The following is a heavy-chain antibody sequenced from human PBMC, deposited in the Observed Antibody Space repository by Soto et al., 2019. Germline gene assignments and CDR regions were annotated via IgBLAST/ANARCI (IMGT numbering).Heavy chain of an antibody. Sequence: APVKVSCKASWGTFTRYGISWGGQAPGQGLEWMGGIIPIFGTANYAQKFQGRVTITADESTSTAYMELSSLRSEDTAVYYCARVYLGGLFDDWGKGTLVTVSS. V-gene: IGHV1-69*13. CDR2: IIPIFGTA. D-gene: IGHD3-16*01. J-gene: IGHJ4*02. CDR1: WGTFTRYG. CDR3: ARVYLGGLFDD.